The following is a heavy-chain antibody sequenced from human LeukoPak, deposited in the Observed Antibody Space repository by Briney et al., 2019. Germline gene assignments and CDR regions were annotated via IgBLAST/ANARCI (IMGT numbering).Heavy chain of an antibody. Sequence: SETLSLTCTVSGYSISSGYYWGWIRQPPGKGLEWIGSIYHSGSTYYNPSLKSRVTISVDTSKNQFSLKLSSVTAADTAVYYCAREGGSSSVGWFDPWGQGTLVTVSS. J-gene: IGHJ5*02. V-gene: IGHV4-38-2*02. CDR2: IYHSGST. D-gene: IGHD6-13*01. CDR3: AREGGSSSVGWFDP. CDR1: GYSISSGYY.